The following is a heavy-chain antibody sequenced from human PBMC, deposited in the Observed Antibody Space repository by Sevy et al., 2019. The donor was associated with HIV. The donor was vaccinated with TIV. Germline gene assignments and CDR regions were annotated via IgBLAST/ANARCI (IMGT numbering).Heavy chain of an antibody. Sequence: SETLSLTCTVSGGSIGSYYWSWIRQPPGKGLEWIGFIYYTGSSNYNPSLKSRVTISLDTSKIQFTLKLSSVTAADTAVSYCARGYYDSSGYYPNYYFHYWGQGTLVTVSS. J-gene: IGHJ4*02. CDR3: ARGYYDSSGYYPNYYFHY. CDR2: IYYTGSS. D-gene: IGHD3-22*01. V-gene: IGHV4-59*01. CDR1: GGSIGSYY.